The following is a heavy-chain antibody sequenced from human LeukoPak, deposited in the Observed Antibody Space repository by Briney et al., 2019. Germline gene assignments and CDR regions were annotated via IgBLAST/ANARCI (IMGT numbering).Heavy chain of an antibody. CDR2: ISSSSSYI. CDR1: GFTFSDYY. Sequence: PGGSLRLSCAASGFTFSDYYMSWIRQAPGKGLEWVSSISSSSSYIYYADSVKGRFTISRDNAKNSLYLHMNSLRVDDTAVFYCAREVLVVAATTFWYFDLWGRGTLVTVSS. V-gene: IGHV3-11*06. D-gene: IGHD2-15*01. J-gene: IGHJ2*01. CDR3: AREVLVVAATTFWYFDL.